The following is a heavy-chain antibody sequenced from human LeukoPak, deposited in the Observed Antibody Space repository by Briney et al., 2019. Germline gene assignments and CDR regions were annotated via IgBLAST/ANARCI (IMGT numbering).Heavy chain of an antibody. J-gene: IGHJ5*02. Sequence: PSETLSLTCTVSGVSISSGDYYWGWIRQPPGKGLEWIGSIYYAGSTFYKPSLRSRVTISVDTSKNQFSLTLRSVTAADTAVYYCARHPIFSGMKSRLWFDPWGQGTLVTVSS. CDR3: ARHPIFSGMKSRLWFDP. V-gene: IGHV4-39*01. D-gene: IGHD3-10*01. CDR1: GVSISSGDYY. CDR2: IYYAGST.